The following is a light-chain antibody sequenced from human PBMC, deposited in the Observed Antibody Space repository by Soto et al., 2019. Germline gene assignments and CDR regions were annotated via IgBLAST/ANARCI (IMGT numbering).Light chain of an antibody. CDR3: AAWHSSLSAGV. V-gene: IGLV1-51*02. CDR2: ENN. Sequence: QSVLTQPPSVSAATGQKVTISCSGTSSNIGNKFVSWYQQFPGTAPKVLIYENNKRVSGIPDRFSGSKSGTSATLGITGLQTGDEAHYYRAAWHSSLSAGVFGGWTKLTVL. CDR1: SSNIGNKF. J-gene: IGLJ3*02.